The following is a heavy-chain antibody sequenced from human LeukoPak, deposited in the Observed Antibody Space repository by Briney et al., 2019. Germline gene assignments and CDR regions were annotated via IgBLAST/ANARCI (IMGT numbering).Heavy chain of an antibody. CDR3: AKDYGDFWSGYPNYYYYYYMDV. Sequence: PGGSVRLSCAASGFTFSSYGMHWVRQAPGKGLEWVAVIWYDGSNKYYADSVKGRFTISRDNSKNTLYLQMNSLRAEDTAVYYCAKDYGDFWSGYPNYYYYYYMDVWGKGTTVTVSS. D-gene: IGHD3-3*01. J-gene: IGHJ6*03. CDR2: IWYDGSNK. V-gene: IGHV3-33*06. CDR1: GFTFSSYG.